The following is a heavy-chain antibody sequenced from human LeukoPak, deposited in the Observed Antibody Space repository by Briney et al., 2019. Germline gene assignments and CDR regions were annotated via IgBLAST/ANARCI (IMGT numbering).Heavy chain of an antibody. D-gene: IGHD6-13*01. CDR3: ARGFGSSAGPLDW. J-gene: IGHJ4*02. Sequence: WGSLRLSCAASGFTFRDYYMSWTRQAPGKGLEWVSYISSSGSTIYYADSVKGRFTISRDNAKNSLYLQMNSLRAEDTAVYYCARGFGSSAGPLDWWGQGTLVTVSS. CDR1: GFTFRDYY. CDR2: ISSSGSTI. V-gene: IGHV3-11*01.